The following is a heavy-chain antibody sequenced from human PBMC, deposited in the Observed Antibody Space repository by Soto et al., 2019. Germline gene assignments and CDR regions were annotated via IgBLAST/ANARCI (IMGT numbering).Heavy chain of an antibody. CDR1: GGTFSSYA. CDR2: IIPIFGTA. CDR3: ARERTGGAIKGFDY. D-gene: IGHD3-10*01. Sequence: QVQLVQSGAEVKKPGSSVKVSCKASGGTFSSYAISWVRQAPGQGLEWMGGIIPIFGTANYAQKFQGRVTITADKSTSKGYMEPSSLRSEDTAVYYWARERTGGAIKGFDYWGQGTLVTVSS. V-gene: IGHV1-69*06. J-gene: IGHJ4*02.